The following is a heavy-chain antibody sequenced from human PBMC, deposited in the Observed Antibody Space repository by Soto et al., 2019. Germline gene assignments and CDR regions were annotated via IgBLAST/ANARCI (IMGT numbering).Heavy chain of an antibody. CDR3: AGGVRYYDSSGYYAGDAFDI. CDR1: GGSISSYY. Sequence: SETLSLTCTVSGGSISSYYWSWIRQPPGKGLEWIGYIYYSGSTNYNPSLKSRVTISVDTSKNQFSLKLSSVTAADTAVYYCAGGVRYYDSSGYYAGDAFDIWRQGTMVTVSS. J-gene: IGHJ3*02. V-gene: IGHV4-59*01. D-gene: IGHD3-22*01. CDR2: IYYSGST.